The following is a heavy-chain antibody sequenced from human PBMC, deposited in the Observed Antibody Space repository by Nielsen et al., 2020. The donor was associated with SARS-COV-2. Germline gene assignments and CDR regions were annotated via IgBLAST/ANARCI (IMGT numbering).Heavy chain of an antibody. J-gene: IGHJ4*02. D-gene: IGHD3-10*01. V-gene: IGHV3-23*01. CDR3: AKDGGSGSRSGNLDY. CDR2: ISGSGGST. Sequence: GESLKISCAASGFTFSSYAMSWVRQAPGKGLEWVSAISGSGGSTYYADSVKGRFTISRDNSKNTLYLQMNSLRAEDTAVYYCAKDGGSGSRSGNLDYWGQGTLVTVSS. CDR1: GFTFSSYA.